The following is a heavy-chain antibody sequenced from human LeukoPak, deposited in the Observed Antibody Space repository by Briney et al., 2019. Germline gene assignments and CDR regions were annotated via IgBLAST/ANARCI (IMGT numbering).Heavy chain of an antibody. D-gene: IGHD2-21*02. CDR2: IYYSGST. Sequence: SETLSLTCTVSGGSISSGDYYWSWIRQPPGKGLEWIGYIYYSGSTNYNPSLKSRVTISVDTSKNQFSLKLSSVTAADTAVYYCARGPNIVVVTASYWYFDLWGRGTLVTVSS. V-gene: IGHV4-61*08. J-gene: IGHJ2*01. CDR3: ARGPNIVVVTASYWYFDL. CDR1: GGSISSGDYY.